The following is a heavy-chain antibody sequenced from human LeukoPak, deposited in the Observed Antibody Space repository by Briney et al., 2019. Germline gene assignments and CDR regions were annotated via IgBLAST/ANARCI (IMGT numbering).Heavy chain of an antibody. CDR2: IYYSGST. CDR3: ARASHEGQWPLAGVY. V-gene: IGHV4-59*01. Sequence: SETLSLTCTVSGGSISSYYWSWIRQPPGKGLEWIGYIYYSGSTNYNPSLKSRVTISVDTSKNQFSLKLSSVTAADTAVYYCARASHEGQWPLAGVYWGQGTLVTVSS. J-gene: IGHJ4*02. CDR1: GGSISSYY. D-gene: IGHD6-19*01.